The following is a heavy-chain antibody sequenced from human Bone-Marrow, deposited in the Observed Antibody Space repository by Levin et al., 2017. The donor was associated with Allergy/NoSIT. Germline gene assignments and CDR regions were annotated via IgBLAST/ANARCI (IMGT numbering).Heavy chain of an antibody. V-gene: IGHV3-7*01. CDR1: GFTFSSNW. CDR3: AAGGGWEIDK. D-gene: IGHD6-19*01. J-gene: IGHJ4*02. Sequence: SGGSLRLSCAASGFTFSSNWLNWVRQAPGRGLEWVANIKQDGSETHYADSVKGRFTISRDNAKNSLHLQMNSLRVDDTAVYYCAAGGGWEIDKWGQGTLVTVAS. CDR2: IKQDGSET.